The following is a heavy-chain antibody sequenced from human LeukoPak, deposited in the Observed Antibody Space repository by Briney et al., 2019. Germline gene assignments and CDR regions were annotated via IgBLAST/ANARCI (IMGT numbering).Heavy chain of an antibody. Sequence: SETLSLTCAVYGGSFSGYYWSWIRQPPGKGLEWIGEINHSGSTNYNPSLKSRVTISVDTSKNQFSLKLSSVTAADTAVYYCARGAYDSSGYYPGDFDYWGQGTLDTVSS. CDR3: ARGAYDSSGYYPGDFDY. CDR2: INHSGST. V-gene: IGHV4-34*01. J-gene: IGHJ4*02. CDR1: GGSFSGYY. D-gene: IGHD3-22*01.